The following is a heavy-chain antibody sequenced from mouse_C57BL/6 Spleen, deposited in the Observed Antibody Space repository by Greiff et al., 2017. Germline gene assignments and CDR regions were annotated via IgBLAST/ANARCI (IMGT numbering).Heavy chain of an antibody. Sequence: VQLQQSGAELVRPGASVKLSCKASGYTFTDYYINWVKQRPGQGLEWIARIYPGSGNTYYNEKFKGKATLTAEKSSSTAYLQLSSLTSEDSAVYFCAIGHYYGSSYWFAYWGQGTLVTVSA. D-gene: IGHD1-1*01. J-gene: IGHJ3*01. CDR3: AIGHYYGSSYWFAY. CDR1: GYTFTDYY. V-gene: IGHV1-76*01. CDR2: IYPGSGNT.